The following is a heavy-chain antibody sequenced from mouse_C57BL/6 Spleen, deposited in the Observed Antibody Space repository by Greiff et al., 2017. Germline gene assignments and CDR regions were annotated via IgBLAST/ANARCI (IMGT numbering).Heavy chain of an antibody. J-gene: IGHJ1*03. Sequence: VQLQQSGAELVKPGASVKLSCKASGYTFTEYTIHWVKQRSGQGLEWIGWFYPGSGSIKYNEKFKDKATFTADNYSSTVYMELSRLTSEDSAVSFCARHEDYRRWYFDVWGTGTTVTVSS. CDR2: FYPGSGSI. V-gene: IGHV1-62-2*01. D-gene: IGHD5-5*01. CDR3: ARHEDYRRWYFDV. CDR1: GYTFTEYT.